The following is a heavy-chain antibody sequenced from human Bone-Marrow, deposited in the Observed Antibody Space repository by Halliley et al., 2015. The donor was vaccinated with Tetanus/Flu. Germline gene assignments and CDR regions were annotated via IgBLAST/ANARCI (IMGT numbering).Heavy chain of an antibody. V-gene: IGHV4-59*08. D-gene: IGHD1-26*01. J-gene: IGHJ3*02. CDR3: ARHLVDDAFDI. Sequence: TLSLTCSVSGGSISSYYLSWIRQPPGKGLEWIGYIDYRGSPNYNPSLKSRVSFSVDTSKNQLYLKGSSVTAADTAVYYCARHLVDDAFDIWGQGTRVTVSS. CDR2: IDYRGSP. CDR1: GGSISSYY.